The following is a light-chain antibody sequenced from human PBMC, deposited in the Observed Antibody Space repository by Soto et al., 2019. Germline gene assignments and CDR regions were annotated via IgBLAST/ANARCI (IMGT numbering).Light chain of an antibody. CDR1: QSVSSY. CDR2: DAS. V-gene: IGKV3D-15*01. J-gene: IGKJ4*01. CDR3: QQYDAWPLT. Sequence: EIVMTQSPATLSLSPGERATLSCRASQSVSSYLAWYQQKPGQAPRLLIYDASNRATGIPARFSGSWSGTEFTLTINSLQSEDFAVYYCQQYDAWPLTFGGGTKVDIK.